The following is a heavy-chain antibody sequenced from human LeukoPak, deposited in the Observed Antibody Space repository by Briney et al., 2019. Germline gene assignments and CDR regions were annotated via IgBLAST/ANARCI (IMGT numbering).Heavy chain of an antibody. CDR2: ISYDGSNK. D-gene: IGHD4-17*01. CDR3: ARGGYGDYALDY. V-gene: IGHV3-30-3*01. J-gene: IGHJ4*02. CDR1: GFTFSDYA. Sequence: GGSLRLSCAASGFTFSDYAMHWVRQAPGKGLEWVTIISYDGSNKYYADSVKGRFTISRDNSKNTLYLQMNSLRAEDTTVYYCARGGYGDYALDYWGQGTLVTVFS.